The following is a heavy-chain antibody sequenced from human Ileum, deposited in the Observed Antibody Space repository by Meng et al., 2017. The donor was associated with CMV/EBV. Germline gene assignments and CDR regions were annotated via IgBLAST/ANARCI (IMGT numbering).Heavy chain of an antibody. Sequence: YEGAFSDYCWAWVRQPPGKGLEWIGEINHSGRTNYNASLKSRVTISVDTSKNQFSLKLSSVTAADTAVYYCARGQRITLVRGGRFDPWGQGTLVTVSS. J-gene: IGHJ5*02. CDR2: INHSGRT. D-gene: IGHD3-10*01. CDR1: EGAFSDYC. V-gene: IGHV4-34*01. CDR3: ARGQRITLVRGGRFDP.